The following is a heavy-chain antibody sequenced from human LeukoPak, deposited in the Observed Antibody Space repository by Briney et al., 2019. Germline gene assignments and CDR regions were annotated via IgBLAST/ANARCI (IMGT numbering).Heavy chain of an antibody. CDR1: GGSISSGDYY. Sequence: PSETLSLTCTVSGGSISSGDYYWSWIRQPPGKGLEGIGYIYYSGSTYYNPSLKSRINISVDTSKNQFSLKLSSVTAADTAVYYCARDVRRITIFGVVIKAFDIWGQGTMVTVSS. CDR2: IYYSGST. J-gene: IGHJ3*02. D-gene: IGHD3-3*01. CDR3: ARDVRRITIFGVVIKAFDI. V-gene: IGHV4-30-4*08.